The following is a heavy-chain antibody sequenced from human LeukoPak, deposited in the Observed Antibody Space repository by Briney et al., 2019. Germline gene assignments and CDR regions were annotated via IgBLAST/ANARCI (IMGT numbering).Heavy chain of an antibody. CDR3: AKSLTTVTTFVLGDAFDI. J-gene: IGHJ3*02. CDR2: ISGSGGST. D-gene: IGHD4-17*01. Sequence: GGSLRLSCAASGFTFSSYAMSWVRQAPGKGLEWVSAISGSGGSTYYADSVKGRFTISRDNSKNTLYLQMNSLRAEDTAVYYCAKSLTTVTTFVLGDAFDIWGQGTMVTVSS. V-gene: IGHV3-23*01. CDR1: GFTFSSYA.